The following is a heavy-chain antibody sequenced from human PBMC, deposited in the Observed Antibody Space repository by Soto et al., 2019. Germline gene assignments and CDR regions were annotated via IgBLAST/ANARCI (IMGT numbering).Heavy chain of an antibody. V-gene: IGHV5-10-1*01. CDR3: ARFLLGLPDYYYYYGLYV. Sequence: GESLKISCNGSGYSFTSYWISWLRQMPGKGLEWMGRIDPSDSYTNYSPSFQGHVTISADKSISTAYLQWSSLKASDTAMYYCARFLLGLPDYYYYYGLYVWGQGTKVTVSS. CDR1: GYSFTSYW. J-gene: IGHJ6*02. D-gene: IGHD3-16*01. CDR2: IDPSDSYT.